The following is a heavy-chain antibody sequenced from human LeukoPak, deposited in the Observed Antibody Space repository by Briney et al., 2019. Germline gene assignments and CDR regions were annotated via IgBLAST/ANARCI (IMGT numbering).Heavy chain of an antibody. D-gene: IGHD5-12*01. CDR3: ASDQDVDIVATIAPHDY. J-gene: IGHJ4*02. CDR1: GFTFSSYA. Sequence: GGSLRLSCAASGFTFSSYAMSWVRQAPGKGLEWVAVISYDGSNKYYADSVKGRFTISRDNSKNTLYLQMNSLRAEDTAVYYCASDQDVDIVATIAPHDYWGQGTLVTVSS. V-gene: IGHV3-30-3*01. CDR2: ISYDGSNK.